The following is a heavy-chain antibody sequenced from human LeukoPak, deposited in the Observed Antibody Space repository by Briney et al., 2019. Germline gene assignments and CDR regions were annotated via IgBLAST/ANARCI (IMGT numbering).Heavy chain of an antibody. CDR2: SYYSGST. CDR3: ARLYRTSWSQDY. D-gene: IGHD6-13*01. Sequence: SETLSLTCTVSVGSISSGGYYWSWIRQHPGKGLEWIGYSYYSGSTYDNPSRKSRVTISVDTCKNQFDLNLSSVTAGDTPGYYCARLYRTSWSQDYWGQGTLVTVSS. J-gene: IGHJ4*02. CDR1: VGSISSGGYY. V-gene: IGHV4-31*03.